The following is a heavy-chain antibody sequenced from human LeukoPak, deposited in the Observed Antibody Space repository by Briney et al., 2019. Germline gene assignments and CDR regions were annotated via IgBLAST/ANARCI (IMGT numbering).Heavy chain of an antibody. CDR2: ISWNCGSI. J-gene: IGHJ4*02. Sequence: QPGGSLRHSCAASGFTFDDYAMHWVRQAPGKGLEWVSGISWNCGSIGYADSVKGRFTISRDNAKNSLYLQMNSLRAEDTALYYCAKERGSSGWYRGPFDYWGQGTLVTVSS. D-gene: IGHD6-19*01. V-gene: IGHV3-9*01. CDR1: GFTFDDYA. CDR3: AKERGSSGWYRGPFDY.